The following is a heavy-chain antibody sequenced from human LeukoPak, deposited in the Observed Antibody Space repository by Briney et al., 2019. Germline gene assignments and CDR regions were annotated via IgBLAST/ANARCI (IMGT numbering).Heavy chain of an antibody. CDR2: IYYSGST. V-gene: IGHV4-59*12. Sequence: PSETLSLTCTVSGGSIRSYYWSWIRQSPGKGLEWIGYIYYSGSTYYNPSLKSRVTISVDTSKNQFSLKLSSVTAADTAVYYCARADVGANYYFDYWGQGTLVTVSS. CDR3: ARADVGANYYFDY. CDR1: GGSIRSYY. J-gene: IGHJ4*02. D-gene: IGHD1-26*01.